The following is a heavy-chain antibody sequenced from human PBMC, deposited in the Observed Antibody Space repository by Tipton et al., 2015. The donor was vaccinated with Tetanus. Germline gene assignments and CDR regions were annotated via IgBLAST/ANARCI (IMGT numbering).Heavy chain of an antibody. D-gene: IGHD3-22*01. Sequence: LVQSGAEMKKPGASVKVSCKASGYTFTGYYIYWVRQAPGQGLEWMGWIDPNSGGTVYAQKFQGRVTMTRDTSISTAYMELRSLRFDDTAVYYCARDRGDYIYYGMDVWGPGTTVTVS. J-gene: IGHJ6*02. CDR1: GYTFTGYY. V-gene: IGHV1-2*02. CDR2: IDPNSGGT. CDR3: ARDRGDYIYYGMDV.